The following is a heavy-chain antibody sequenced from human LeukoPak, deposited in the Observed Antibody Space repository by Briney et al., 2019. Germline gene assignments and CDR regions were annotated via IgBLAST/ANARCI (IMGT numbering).Heavy chain of an antibody. CDR1: GGSISGYY. CDR2: LYYNRGA. Sequence: SETLSLTCTVSGGSISGYYWSWSRQAPGKGVEGIGNLYYNRGAWFKSSLKSRVTTSVDTSKNEFSLKLSSVTAADTAVYYCARGGRGRAGFDPWGQGTLVTVSS. CDR3: ARGGRGRAGFDP. V-gene: IGHV4-59*01. J-gene: IGHJ5*02.